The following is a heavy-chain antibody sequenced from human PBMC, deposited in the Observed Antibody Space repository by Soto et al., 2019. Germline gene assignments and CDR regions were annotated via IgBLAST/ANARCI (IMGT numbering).Heavy chain of an antibody. V-gene: IGHV3-23*01. CDR1: GFTFPNYA. J-gene: IGHJ3*02. D-gene: IGHD6-25*01. CDR3: AKHLPSKKKQRLWSYAFHI. Sequence: EVRLLESGGGLVQPGGSLRLSCFASGFTFPNYAMSWVRQAPGKGLEWVSVVTGRASSTYYADSVEGRFTISRDNSRNTCFLHINSLGAEDTAVYYCAKHLPSKKKQRLWSYAFHIWGQGTMLTVSS. CDR2: VTGRASST.